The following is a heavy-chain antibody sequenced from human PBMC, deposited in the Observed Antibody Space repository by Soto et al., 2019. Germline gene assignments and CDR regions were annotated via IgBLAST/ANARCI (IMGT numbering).Heavy chain of an antibody. CDR3: ARAHKPSIVVPAAINYYYYGMDV. CDR1: GGTFSSYA. J-gene: IGHJ6*02. Sequence: SVKVSCKASGGTFSSYAISWVRQAPGQGLEWMGGIIPTFGTANYAQKFQGRVTITADESTSTAYMELSSLRSEDTAVYYCARAHKPSIVVPAAINYYYYGMDVWGQGTTVTVS. V-gene: IGHV1-69*13. D-gene: IGHD2-2*01. CDR2: IIPTFGTA.